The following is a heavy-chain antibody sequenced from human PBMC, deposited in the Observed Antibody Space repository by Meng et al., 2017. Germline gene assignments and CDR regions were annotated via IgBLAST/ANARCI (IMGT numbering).Heavy chain of an antibody. CDR1: GFSVSSYA. Sequence: VQLGESGGGLVQPEGSLRLSCAASGFSVSSYAMSWVRQAPGKGLEWVSVIRVSGGSTYYADSVKGRFTISRDNSKNTLYLQMNSLRAEDTAVDYCAKHITGTSSFDYWGQGTLVTVSS. CDR3: AKHITGTSSFDY. J-gene: IGHJ4*02. V-gene: IGHV3-23*04. CDR2: IRVSGGST. D-gene: IGHD1-7*01.